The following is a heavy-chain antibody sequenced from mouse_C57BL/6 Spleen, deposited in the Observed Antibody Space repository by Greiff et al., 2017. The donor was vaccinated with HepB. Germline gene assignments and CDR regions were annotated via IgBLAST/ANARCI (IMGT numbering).Heavy chain of an antibody. CDR2: IDPETGGT. CDR3: TAYDYDPWFAY. CDR1: GYTFTDYE. J-gene: IGHJ3*01. V-gene: IGHV1-15*01. Sequence: VKLMESGAELVRPGASVTLSCKASGYTFTDYEMHWVKQTPVHGLEWIGAIDPETGGTAYNQKFKGKAILTADKSSSTAYMELRSLTSEDSAVYYCTAYDYDPWFAYWGQGTLVTVSA. D-gene: IGHD2-4*01.